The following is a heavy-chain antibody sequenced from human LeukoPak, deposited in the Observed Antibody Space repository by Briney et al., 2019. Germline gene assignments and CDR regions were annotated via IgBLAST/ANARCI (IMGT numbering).Heavy chain of an antibody. Sequence: GGSLRLSCAASGFTFSDYYMSWIRQAPGKGLEWVSYISSSGSTIYYADSVKGRFTISRDNAKNSLYLQMNSLRAEDTAVYYCARVLITMVRGVIWFDPWGQGTLVTVSS. CDR2: ISSSGSTI. CDR1: GFTFSDYY. V-gene: IGHV3-11*04. D-gene: IGHD3-10*01. CDR3: ARVLITMVRGVIWFDP. J-gene: IGHJ5*02.